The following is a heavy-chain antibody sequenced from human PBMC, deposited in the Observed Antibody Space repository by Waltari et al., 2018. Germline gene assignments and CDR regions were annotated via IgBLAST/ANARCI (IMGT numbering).Heavy chain of an antibody. V-gene: IGHV3-11*04. J-gene: IGHJ4*02. CDR3: ARGGSRWPVPQDY. D-gene: IGHD6-13*01. Sequence: QVQLVEHGGGLVKPGGSLRLSCAASGFSLRGHYMKWIRQAPGKGLEWVSYISYSGRTVYNADSVRGRFTISRDNAKNSLYLQINSLRAEDTAVYYCARGGSRWPVPQDYWGQGTLVTVSS. CDR2: ISYSGRTV. CDR1: GFSLRGHY.